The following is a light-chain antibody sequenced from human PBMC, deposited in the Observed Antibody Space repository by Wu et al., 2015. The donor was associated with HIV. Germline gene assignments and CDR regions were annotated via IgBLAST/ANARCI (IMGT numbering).Light chain of an antibody. CDR1: QRVSTY. Sequence: EIVLTQSPDSLSLSPGERATLYCMSSQRVSTYLAWYQQKPGQAPRLLMYDASNRATGIPVRFSGSGSGTDFTLTISSLEPEDFAVYYCQQRSNWPLTFGQGTRLEIK. CDR3: QQRSNWPLT. J-gene: IGKJ5*01. V-gene: IGKV3-11*01. CDR2: DAS.